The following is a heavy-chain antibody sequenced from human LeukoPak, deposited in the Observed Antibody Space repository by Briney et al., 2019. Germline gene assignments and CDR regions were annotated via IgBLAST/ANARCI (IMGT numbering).Heavy chain of an antibody. D-gene: IGHD3-10*01. J-gene: IGHJ4*02. Sequence: ASETLSLTCTVSGGSISSYYWSWIRQPPGKGLEWIGEINHSGSTNYNPSLKSRVTISVDTSKNQFSLKLSSVTAADTAVYYCARGRYRISRSGPLIGWGQGTLVTVSS. V-gene: IGHV4-34*01. CDR3: ARGRYRISRSGPLIG. CDR2: INHSGST. CDR1: GGSISSYY.